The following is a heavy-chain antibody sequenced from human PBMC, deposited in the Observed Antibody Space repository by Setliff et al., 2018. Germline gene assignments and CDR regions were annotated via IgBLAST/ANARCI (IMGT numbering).Heavy chain of an antibody. V-gene: IGHV3-23*01. D-gene: IGHD1-26*01. CDR1: GYTSSSYA. CDR3: CSGSYLFVY. Sequence: GGSMRLSCAASGYTSSSYAMTWVRQAPGEGLEWVSIIRASGDTTYYADSVKGRFTISRDNSKNTLYLQMNSLRAEDTAVYYCCSGSYLFVYWGQGSLVTVSS. J-gene: IGHJ4*02. CDR2: IRASGDTT.